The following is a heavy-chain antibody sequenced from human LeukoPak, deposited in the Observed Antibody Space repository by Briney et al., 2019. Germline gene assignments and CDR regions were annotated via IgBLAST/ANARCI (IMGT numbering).Heavy chain of an antibody. V-gene: IGHV4-39*01. CDR2: IYYSGST. J-gene: IGHJ4*02. CDR1: GGSISSSSYY. D-gene: IGHD3-3*01. Sequence: SETLSLTCTVSGGSISSSSYYWGWIRQPPGKGLEWIGSIYYSGSTYYNPSLKSRVTISVDTSKNQFSLKLSSVTAADTAVYYCARPYYDFWSGYYRWDYWGRGTLVTVSS. CDR3: ARPYYDFWSGYYRWDY.